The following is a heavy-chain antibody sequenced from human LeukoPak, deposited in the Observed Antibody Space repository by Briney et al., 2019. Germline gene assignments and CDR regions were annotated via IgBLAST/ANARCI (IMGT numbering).Heavy chain of an antibody. CDR3: ARGFGRFGHRFGY. Sequence: GGSPRLSCSASGFTFSSFEMDWVRQAPGKGLEWISYMSSRDNTRYYAESVRGRFTMSKDNAKNTLSLQMNSLRAEDTAFYYCARGFGRFGHRFGYLGQGTLVTVSS. J-gene: IGHJ4*02. CDR1: GFTFSSFE. CDR2: MSSRDNTR. D-gene: IGHD3-10*01. V-gene: IGHV3-48*03.